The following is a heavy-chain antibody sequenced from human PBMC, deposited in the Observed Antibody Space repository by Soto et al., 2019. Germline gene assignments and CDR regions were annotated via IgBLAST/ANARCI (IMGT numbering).Heavy chain of an antibody. CDR1: GFIFSDHY. J-gene: IGHJ6*02. Sequence: PGGSLRLSCAASGFIFSDHYMDWVRQAPGKGLEWVGRSRDKGSSYITEFAASVQGRFTITRDASKNLLFLQLNNLKAEDTAVYYCARNQVWGSHYALDVWGQGTTVTVSS. CDR2: SRDKGSSYIT. D-gene: IGHD3-16*01. CDR3: ARNQVWGSHYALDV. V-gene: IGHV3-72*01.